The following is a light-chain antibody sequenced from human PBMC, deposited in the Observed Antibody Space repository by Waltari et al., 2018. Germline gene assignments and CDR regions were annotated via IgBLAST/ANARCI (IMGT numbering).Light chain of an antibody. Sequence: DVVLTQSPLSLPVTLGQPASISCRSSQSLVHSDGNTYLNWFHQRPGQSPRRLIYKVSNRDSGVPDRCSGSGSGADFTLKISRVEAEDVGIFYCMQGTHWPPTFGQGTKVEIK. CDR1: QSLVHSDGNTY. J-gene: IGKJ1*01. V-gene: IGKV2-30*02. CDR3: MQGTHWPPT. CDR2: KVS.